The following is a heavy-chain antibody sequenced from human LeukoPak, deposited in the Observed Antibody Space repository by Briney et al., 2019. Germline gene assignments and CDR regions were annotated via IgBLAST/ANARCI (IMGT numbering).Heavy chain of an antibody. J-gene: IGHJ2*01. CDR3: GRDPTIATAGFWYFDL. CDR2: INPYTGDT. CDR1: GYSFTKYY. Sequence: ASVKVSCKASGYSFTKYYMHWVRQTPGQGFEWMGWINPYTGDTNYAQKFQGRVTMTRDTSISTAFMELSRLQSDDTALYYCGRDPTIATAGFWYFDLWGRGTRVTVSS. V-gene: IGHV1-2*02. D-gene: IGHD6-13*01.